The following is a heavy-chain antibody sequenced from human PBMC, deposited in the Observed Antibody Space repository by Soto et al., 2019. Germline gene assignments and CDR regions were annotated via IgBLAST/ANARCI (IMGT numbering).Heavy chain of an antibody. Sequence: SSETLSLTCTVSGGSISSGGYYWSWIRQPPGKGLEWIGSIYSTGNTYYNPSLNSQVTISVDTSKNQFSLNVISVTAADTAVYYCRRSSRYSTDVWGQGTTVTVSS. CDR2: IYSTGNT. J-gene: IGHJ6*02. D-gene: IGHD6-13*01. CDR3: RRSSRYSTDV. CDR1: GGSISSGGYY. V-gene: IGHV4-39*01.